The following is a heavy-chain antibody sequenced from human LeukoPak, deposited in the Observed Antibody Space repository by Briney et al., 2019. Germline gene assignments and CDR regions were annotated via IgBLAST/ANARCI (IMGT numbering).Heavy chain of an antibody. CDR1: ERMVRNSY. J-gene: IGHJ6*03. Sequence: GGSLRLSCEGPERMVRNSYMSWVRQSPGRGLEWVSVIYSGGSTDYADSVKGRFTTSRDTSKNTLYLHMYDVRAEDTGIYYCVRDLRDRRGYSNYYMDVWGKGTTVIVSS. V-gene: IGHV3-53*01. CDR3: VRDLRDRRGYSNYYMDV. CDR2: IYSGGST. D-gene: IGHD3-10*01.